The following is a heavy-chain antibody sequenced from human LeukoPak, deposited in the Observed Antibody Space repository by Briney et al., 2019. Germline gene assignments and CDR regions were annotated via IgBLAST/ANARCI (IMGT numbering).Heavy chain of an antibody. V-gene: IGHV1-8*01. CDR1: GYTFTSYD. D-gene: IGHD5-18*01. CDR2: MNPNSGNT. CDR3: ARRSGYSYGYDYYYYMDV. J-gene: IGHJ6*03. Sequence: ASVKVSCKASGYTFTSYDINWVRQATGQGLEWMGWMNPNSGNTGYAQKFQGRVTITRNTSISTAYMELSSLRSEDTAVYYCARRSGYSYGYDYYYYMDVWGKGTTVTVSS.